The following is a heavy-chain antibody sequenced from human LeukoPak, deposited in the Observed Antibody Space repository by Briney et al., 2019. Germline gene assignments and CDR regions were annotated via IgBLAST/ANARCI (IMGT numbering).Heavy chain of an antibody. CDR1: GGSFSGYH. CDR3: ARGRRLSYTAMATDY. V-gene: IGHV4-34*01. D-gene: IGHD5-18*01. J-gene: IGHJ4*02. CDR2: INHSGST. Sequence: SETLSLTCAVYGGSFSGYHWSWIRQPPGKGLEWIGEINHSGSTNYNPSLKSRVTISVDTSKNQFSLKLSSVTAADTAVYYCARGRRLSYTAMATDYWGQGTLVTVSS.